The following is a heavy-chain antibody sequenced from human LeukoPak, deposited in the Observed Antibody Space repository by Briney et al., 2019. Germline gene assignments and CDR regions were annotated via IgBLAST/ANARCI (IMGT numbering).Heavy chain of an antibody. J-gene: IGHJ4*02. Sequence: ASVKVSCKASGYTFTGYYMHWVRQAPGQGLEWMGWINPNSGGTNYAQKFQGWVAMTRDTSISTAYMELSRLRSDDTAVYYCARVDDGSGYYYDYWGQGTLVTVSS. CDR3: ARVDDGSGYYYDY. D-gene: IGHD3-22*01. V-gene: IGHV1-2*04. CDR2: INPNSGGT. CDR1: GYTFTGYY.